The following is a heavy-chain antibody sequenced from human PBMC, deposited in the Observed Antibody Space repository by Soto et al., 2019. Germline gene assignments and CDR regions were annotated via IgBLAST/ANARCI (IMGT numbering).Heavy chain of an antibody. Sequence: QVQLQQWGAGLLKPSETLSLTCAVYGGSFSGYYWSWIRQPPGKGLEWIGEINHSGSTNYNPSLKSRVTISVDTSKNQFSLKLSSVTAADTAVYYCARGVGLAAAGLDYWGQGTLVTVSS. D-gene: IGHD6-13*01. CDR3: ARGVGLAAAGLDY. J-gene: IGHJ4*02. V-gene: IGHV4-34*01. CDR2: INHSGST. CDR1: GGSFSGYY.